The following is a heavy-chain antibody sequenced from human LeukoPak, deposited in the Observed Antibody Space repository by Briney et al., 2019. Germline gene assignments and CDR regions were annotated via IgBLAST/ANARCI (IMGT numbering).Heavy chain of an antibody. Sequence: GESLKISCKGSGYSFTSYWIGWVRQMPEKGLEWMGIIYPGDSDTRYSPSFQGQVTVSADKSISTAYLQWSSLKASDTAMYYCARHLGSYDSSGDLYFDYWGQGTLVTVSS. CDR3: ARHLGSYDSSGDLYFDY. V-gene: IGHV5-51*01. CDR2: IYPGDSDT. CDR1: GYSFTSYW. J-gene: IGHJ4*02. D-gene: IGHD3-22*01.